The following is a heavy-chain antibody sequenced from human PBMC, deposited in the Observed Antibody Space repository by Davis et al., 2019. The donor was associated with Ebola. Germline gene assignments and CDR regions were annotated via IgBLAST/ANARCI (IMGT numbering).Heavy chain of an antibody. J-gene: IGHJ4*02. CDR1: GFTFSSYW. CDR2: IKQDGSEK. Sequence: GESLKISCAASGFTFSSYWMSWVRQAPGKGLEWVANIKQDGSEKYYVDSVKGRFTISRDNAKNSLYPQMNSLRAEDTAVYYCARDVYEAVVAATPVDYWGQGTLVTVSS. CDR3: ARDVYEAVVAATPVDY. V-gene: IGHV3-7*01. D-gene: IGHD2-15*01.